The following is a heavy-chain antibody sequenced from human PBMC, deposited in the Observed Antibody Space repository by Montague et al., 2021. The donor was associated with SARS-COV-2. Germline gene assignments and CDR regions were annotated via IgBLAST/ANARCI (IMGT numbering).Heavy chain of an antibody. V-gene: IGHV4-34*01. D-gene: IGHD3-22*01. CDR2: INHSGNT. J-gene: IGHJ4*02. CDR3: ARGLTDISMIVVVLLGASHYFDS. CDR1: GGSFSDYH. Sequence: SETLSLTCAVYGGSFSDYHWSWIRQPPGQGLEWIGEINHSGNTNYNPSXXSRVTISRDTSKSQFSLKLSSVTAADTAVYYCARGLTDISMIVVVLLGASHYFDSGGQGTRFTVSS.